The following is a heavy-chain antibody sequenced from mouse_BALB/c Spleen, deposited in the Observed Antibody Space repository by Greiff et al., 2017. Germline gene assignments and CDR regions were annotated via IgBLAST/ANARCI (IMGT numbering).Heavy chain of an antibody. CDR2: IWAGGST. J-gene: IGHJ1*01. V-gene: IGHV2-9*02. D-gene: IGHD2-14*01. Sequence: VQGVESGPGLVAPSQSLSITCTVSGFSLTSYGVHWVRQPPGKGLEWLGVIWAGGSTNYNSALMSRLSISKDNSKSQVFLKMNSLQTDDTAMYYCARGRYDGHWYFDVWGAGTTVTVSS. CDR3: ARGRYDGHWYFDV. CDR1: GFSLTSYG.